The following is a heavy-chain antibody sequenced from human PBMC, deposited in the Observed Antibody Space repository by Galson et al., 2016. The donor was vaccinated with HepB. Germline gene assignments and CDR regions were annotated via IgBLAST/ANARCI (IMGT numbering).Heavy chain of an antibody. Sequence: SVKVSCKASGYSFDDYYIHWVRQAPGQGLEWMGGINPRSGGTNYAQKFQGRVTLTRDRSVNTAYMEMRRLRSDDTAVYYCARREGWGYYYGMDVWGQGTTVAVSS. D-gene: IGHD6-19*01. CDR1: GYSFDDYY. J-gene: IGHJ6*02. CDR3: ARREGWGYYYGMDV. V-gene: IGHV1-2*02. CDR2: INPRSGGT.